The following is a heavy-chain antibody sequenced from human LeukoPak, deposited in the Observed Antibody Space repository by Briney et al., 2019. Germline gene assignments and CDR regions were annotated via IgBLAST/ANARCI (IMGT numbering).Heavy chain of an antibody. D-gene: IGHD3-16*02. J-gene: IGHJ4*02. CDR1: GFTFSSYW. V-gene: IGHV3-23*01. Sequence: PGGSLRLSCTGSGFTFSSYWMSWVRQAPGKGLEWVSAIGGSGGSTYYADSVKGRFTISRDNSKNTLYLQMNSLRAEDTAVYYCAKVREGYDYVWGSYRYYFDYWGQETLVTVSS. CDR3: AKVREGYDYVWGSYRYYFDY. CDR2: IGGSGGST.